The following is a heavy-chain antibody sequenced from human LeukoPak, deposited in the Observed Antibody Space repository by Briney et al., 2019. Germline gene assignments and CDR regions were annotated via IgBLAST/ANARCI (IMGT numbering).Heavy chain of an antibody. CDR3: ARDPGGNYFGPGTHFAY. CDR2: IDGETGNT. D-gene: IGHD3-10*01. CDR1: GYTFTHYY. J-gene: IGHJ4*02. Sequence: GASVTVSCKASGYTFTHYYMHWVRQARGQGLEWMGRIDGETGNTRYAQTFQGRVSMTRDTSTSTVYMELSSLRFEDTAVYYCARDPGGNYFGPGTHFAYWGQGALVTVSS. V-gene: IGHV1-46*01.